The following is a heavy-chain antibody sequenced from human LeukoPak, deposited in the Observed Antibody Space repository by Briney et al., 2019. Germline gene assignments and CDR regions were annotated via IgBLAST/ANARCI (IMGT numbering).Heavy chain of an antibody. CDR1: GFTVSSNY. V-gene: IGHV4-34*01. D-gene: IGHD3-9*01. Sequence: GSLRLSCAASGFTVSSNYMSWARQAPGKGLEWIGEISHGGGPNYNPSLKSRVTISLDASKNQFSLKLSSVTAADTAVFYCARGLLGYHGILAGPSNNWFDPWGQGTLVTVSS. J-gene: IGHJ5*02. CDR2: ISHGGGP. CDR3: ARGLLGYHGILAGPSNNWFDP.